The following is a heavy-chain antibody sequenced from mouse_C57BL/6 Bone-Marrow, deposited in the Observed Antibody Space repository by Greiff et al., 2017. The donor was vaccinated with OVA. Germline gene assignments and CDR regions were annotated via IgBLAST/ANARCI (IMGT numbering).Heavy chain of an antibody. Sequence: QVQLQQSGAELARPGASVKLSCKASGYTFTSYGISWVKQRTGQGLEWIGEIYPRSGNTYYNEKFKGKATLTADKSSSTAYMELRSLTSEDAAVYFCARSGLFYAIDYWGQGTSVTVSS. CDR1: GYTFTSYG. CDR2: IYPRSGNT. CDR3: ARSGLFYAIDY. D-gene: IGHD3-1*01. J-gene: IGHJ4*01. V-gene: IGHV1-81*01.